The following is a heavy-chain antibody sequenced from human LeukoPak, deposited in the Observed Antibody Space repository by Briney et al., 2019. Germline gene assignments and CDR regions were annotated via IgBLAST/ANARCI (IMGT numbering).Heavy chain of an antibody. CDR3: AKDGAPEVYYYGSGSFYY. D-gene: IGHD3-10*01. Sequence: GGSLRLSCAASGFTFSSYAMNWVRQAPGKGLEWVSAISGSSGSTYYADSVKGRFTISRDNSKNTLYLQMNSLRAEDTAVYYCAKDGAPEVYYYGSGSFYYWGQGTLVTVSS. CDR1: GFTFSSYA. CDR2: ISGSSGST. J-gene: IGHJ4*02. V-gene: IGHV3-23*01.